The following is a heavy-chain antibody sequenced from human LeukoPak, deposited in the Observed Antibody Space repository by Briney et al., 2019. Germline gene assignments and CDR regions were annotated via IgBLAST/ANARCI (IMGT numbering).Heavy chain of an antibody. CDR2: IYPGESDT. Sequence: GESLKISCKGSGYIFTNNWIGWVRQMPGKGLEWMGIIYPGESDTRYSPSFEGQVTISVDKSISTAYLQWSSLKASDTAMYYCARQTRDGSGSRGYSFDFWGQGTLVTVSS. CDR1: GYIFTNNW. J-gene: IGHJ4*02. D-gene: IGHD3-10*01. CDR3: ARQTRDGSGSRGYSFDF. V-gene: IGHV5-51*01.